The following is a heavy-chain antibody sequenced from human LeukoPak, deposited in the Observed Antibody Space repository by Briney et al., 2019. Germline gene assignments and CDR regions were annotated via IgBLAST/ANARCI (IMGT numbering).Heavy chain of an antibody. D-gene: IGHD1-26*01. V-gene: IGHV3-21*01. CDR1: GFTFGDYA. J-gene: IGHJ3*02. CDR2: ISSSSSYI. Sequence: GGSLRLSCTASGFTFGDYAMSWFRQAPGKGLEWVSSISSSSSYIYYADSVKGRFTISRDNAKNSLYLQMNSLRAEDTAVYYCARVSGSAFDIWGQGTMVTVSS. CDR3: ARVSGSAFDI.